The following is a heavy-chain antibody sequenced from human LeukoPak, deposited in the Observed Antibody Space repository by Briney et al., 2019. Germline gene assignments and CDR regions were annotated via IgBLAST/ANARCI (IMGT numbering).Heavy chain of an antibody. D-gene: IGHD3-9*01. V-gene: IGHV4-39*01. CDR2: IYYSGST. Sequence: SETLSLTCTVSGGSISSSSYYWGWIRQPPGKGLEWIGSIYYSGSTYYNPSLKSRVTISVDTSKNQFSLKLSSVTAADTAVYYCARQPYDILTGYYVGFDPWGQGTLVTVSS. CDR3: ARQPYDILTGYYVGFDP. CDR1: GGSISSSSYY. J-gene: IGHJ5*02.